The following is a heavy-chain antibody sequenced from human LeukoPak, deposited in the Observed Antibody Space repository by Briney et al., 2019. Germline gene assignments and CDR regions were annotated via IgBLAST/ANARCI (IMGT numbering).Heavy chain of an antibody. D-gene: IGHD5-24*01. CDR2: IIPIFGTA. Sequence: ASVRVSCKASGGTFSSYAISWVRQAPGQGLQWMGVIIPIFGTANYAHKFQGRVTITADGSTSRAYMELSSLRSEDTAVYYCAREGWSQMATIESTNYAFDIWGQGTMVTVSS. CDR1: GGTFSSYA. V-gene: IGHV1-69*13. CDR3: AREGWSQMATIESTNYAFDI. J-gene: IGHJ3*02.